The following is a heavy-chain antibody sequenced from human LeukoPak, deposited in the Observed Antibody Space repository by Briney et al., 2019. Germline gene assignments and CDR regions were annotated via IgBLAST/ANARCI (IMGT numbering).Heavy chain of an antibody. J-gene: IGHJ6*03. CDR1: GYTFTSYY. V-gene: IGHV1-46*01. CDR3: ARAPSIVGATSSPGYYYMDV. D-gene: IGHD1-26*01. CDR2: INPSGGST. Sequence: GASVKVSCKASGYTFTSYYMHWVRQAPGQGLEWMGIINPSGGSTSYAQKFQGRVTMTRDTSTSTVYMELSSLRSEDTAVYYCARAPSIVGATSSPGYYYMDVWGKGTTVTVSS.